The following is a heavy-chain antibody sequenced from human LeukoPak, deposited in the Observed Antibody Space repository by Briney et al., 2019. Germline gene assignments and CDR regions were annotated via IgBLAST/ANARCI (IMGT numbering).Heavy chain of an antibody. J-gene: IGHJ4*02. CDR2: IHTSEST. CDR3: ATSSWLRDANFDY. V-gene: IGHV4-61*02. D-gene: IGHD6-13*01. Sequence: SQTLSLTCTVSGGSISSGLYYWNWIRQPAGKGLEWIGRIHTSESTNYNPSLKSRVTISLHPSKNQFSLKQPSVTAADSAVYYCATSSWLRDANFDYWGQGTLVTVSS. CDR1: GGSISSGLYY.